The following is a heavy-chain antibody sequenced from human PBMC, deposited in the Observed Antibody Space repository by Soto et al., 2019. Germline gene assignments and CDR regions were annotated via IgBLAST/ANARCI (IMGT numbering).Heavy chain of an antibody. Sequence: ASVKVSCKASGYTFTSHDINWVRQATGQGLEWMGWMNPNSGNTGYAQKFQGRVTMTRNTSISTAYMELSSLRSEDTAVYYCASLPWANYYYYGMDVWGQGTTVTVS. V-gene: IGHV1-8*01. CDR2: MNPNSGNT. CDR3: ASLPWANYYYYGMDV. D-gene: IGHD7-27*01. CDR1: GYTFTSHD. J-gene: IGHJ6*02.